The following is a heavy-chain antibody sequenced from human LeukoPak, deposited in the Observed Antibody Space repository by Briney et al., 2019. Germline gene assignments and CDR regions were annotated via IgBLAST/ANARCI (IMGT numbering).Heavy chain of an antibody. J-gene: IGHJ6*03. V-gene: IGHV4-34*01. CDR2: INHIGNT. Sequence: SETLSLTCAVSGGSFSGYYWTWIRQTPGKGLEWIGEINHIGNTNHNLSLKSRVTISLDTSKNQFSLHLKSVTAADTGVYYCARGSPFSFYYYMDVWDQGTTVAVSS. CDR1: GGSFSGYY. CDR3: ARGSPFSFYYYMDV.